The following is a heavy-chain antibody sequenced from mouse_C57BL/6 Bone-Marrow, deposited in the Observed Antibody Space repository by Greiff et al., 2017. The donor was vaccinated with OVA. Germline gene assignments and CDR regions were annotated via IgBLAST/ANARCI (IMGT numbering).Heavy chain of an antibody. CDR2: IRNKANNHAT. CDR3: TRPLYYDYARWFAY. Sequence: EVKLQESGGGLVQPGGSMKLSCAASGFTFSDAWMDWVRQSPEKGLEWVAEIRNKANNHATYYAESVKGRFTISRDDSKSSVYLQMNSLRAEDTGIYYCTRPLYYDYARWFAYWGQGTLVTVSA. J-gene: IGHJ3*01. CDR1: GFTFSDAW. V-gene: IGHV6-6*01. D-gene: IGHD2-4*01.